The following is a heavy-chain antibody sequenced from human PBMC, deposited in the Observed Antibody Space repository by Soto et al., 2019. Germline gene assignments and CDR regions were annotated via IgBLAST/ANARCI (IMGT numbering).Heavy chain of an antibody. CDR1: GASVSSGY. J-gene: IGHJ5*02. CDR3: ARETYGDYVGYFDP. CDR2: MYLGGSF. Sequence: SETLSLTYTVSGASVSSGYWSWIRQPPGKGLEWIGFMYLGGSFNYNPSLTSRATISVDTSKNQFSLKLTSVTAADTAVYYCARETYGDYVGYFDPWGQGTLVTVSS. V-gene: IGHV4-59*02. D-gene: IGHD4-17*01.